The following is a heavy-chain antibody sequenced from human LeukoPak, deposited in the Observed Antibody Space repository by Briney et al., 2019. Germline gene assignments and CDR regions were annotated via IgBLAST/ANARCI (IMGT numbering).Heavy chain of an antibody. D-gene: IGHD3-10*01. CDR2: IYTSGST. CDR1: GGSISSGSYY. V-gene: IGHV4-61*02. J-gene: IGHJ4*02. CDR3: ARTTYYYGSGSYYDDFDY. Sequence: SETLSLTCTVSGGSISSGSYYWSWIRQPAGKGLEWIGRIYTSGSTNYNPSLKSRVTISVDTSKNQFSLKLSSVTAPDTAVYYCARTTYYYGSGSYYDDFDYWGQGTLVTVSS.